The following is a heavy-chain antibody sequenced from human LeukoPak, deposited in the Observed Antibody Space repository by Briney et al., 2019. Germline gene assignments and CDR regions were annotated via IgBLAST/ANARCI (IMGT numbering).Heavy chain of an antibody. D-gene: IGHD3-10*01. CDR2: MNPNRGNT. Sequence: ASVKVSCKASGYTFTSYDINWVRQATGQGLEWMGWMNPNRGNTGYAQKFQGRVTMTRNTSISTAYMELSSLRSEDTAVYYCARRRRNTMVRGVIILDYWGQGTLVTVSS. CDR3: ARRRRNTMVRGVIILDY. CDR1: GYTFTSYD. V-gene: IGHV1-8*01. J-gene: IGHJ4*02.